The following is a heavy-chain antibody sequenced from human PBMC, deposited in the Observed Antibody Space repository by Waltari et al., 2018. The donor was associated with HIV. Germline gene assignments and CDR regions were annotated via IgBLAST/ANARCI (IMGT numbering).Heavy chain of an antibody. CDR3: ATRKVLRGNYYYGLDV. V-gene: IGHV4-61*02. CDR1: GDSITTCGCS. J-gene: IGHJ6*02. Sequence: QVQLQESGPGLAKPSQTLSLTCRVFGDSITTCGCSHSWLRLSAERGMEWIGRVYGGRTPYYNPSLRSRVTITIDSAKNQHSLNLTSVTAAGSAVYFCATRKVLRGNYYYGLDVWGQGTTVIVSS. CDR2: VYGGRTP. D-gene: IGHD3-3*01.